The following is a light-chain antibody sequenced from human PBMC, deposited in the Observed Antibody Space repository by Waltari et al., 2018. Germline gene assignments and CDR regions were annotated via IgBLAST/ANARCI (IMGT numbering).Light chain of an antibody. V-gene: IGLV2-23*02. CDR3: CSYAGTPRVV. CDR1: NNAIGSYNL. J-gene: IGLJ2*01. Sequence: QSALTQPASVPGSPGQSLTISCTGTNNAIGSYNLVSWSQQHPGKAPTVISFEVSKRPSGVSYRFSRSKSGNTASLAVSVLHPEDEADYYCCSYAGTPRVVFGEGTKLTVL. CDR2: EVS.